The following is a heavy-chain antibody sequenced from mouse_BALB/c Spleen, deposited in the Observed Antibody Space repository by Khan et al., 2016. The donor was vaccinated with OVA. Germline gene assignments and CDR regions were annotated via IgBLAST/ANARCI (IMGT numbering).Heavy chain of an antibody. V-gene: IGHV5-6*01. CDR2: ISSDGDYT. CDR3: ASHLTGSFAY. Sequence: EVQVVESGGDLVKPGGSLKLSCAASGFTFSSYSMSWVRQTPDKRLEWVATISSDGDYTYFPDSVKGRFTISRDNAKNTLNLQMSSLKSEETALYYCASHLTGSFAYWGQGTLVTVSA. CDR1: GFTFSSYS. J-gene: IGHJ3*01. D-gene: IGHD4-1*01.